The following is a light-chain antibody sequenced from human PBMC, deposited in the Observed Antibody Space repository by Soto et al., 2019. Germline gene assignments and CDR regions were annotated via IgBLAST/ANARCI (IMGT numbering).Light chain of an antibody. Sequence: EIVLTKSPATLSLSPGERAALSCGASQSIGNNYLAWYQQKPGQSPRLLISGAYNRATGIPDRFSGTASGTDFTLTISRLEPEDFAVYYCHQYASAPLTFGGGTKVEIK. V-gene: IGKV3-20*01. CDR2: GAY. CDR1: QSIGNNY. J-gene: IGKJ4*01. CDR3: HQYASAPLT.